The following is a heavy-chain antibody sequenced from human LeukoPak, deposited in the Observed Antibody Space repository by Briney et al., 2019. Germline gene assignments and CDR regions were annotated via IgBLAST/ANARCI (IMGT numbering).Heavy chain of an antibody. V-gene: IGHV3-23*01. CDR3: AKDQVYSYYYLDY. Sequence: GGSLRLSCAASGFTFNNHAMRWVRQAPGKGLEWVSGINGNGASTYYSHSVKGRFTISRDNSKNTLYLQMSSLRAEDTAIYYCAKDQVYSYYYLDYWGQGTLVTVSS. J-gene: IGHJ4*02. CDR2: INGNGAST. D-gene: IGHD5-18*01. CDR1: GFTFNNHA.